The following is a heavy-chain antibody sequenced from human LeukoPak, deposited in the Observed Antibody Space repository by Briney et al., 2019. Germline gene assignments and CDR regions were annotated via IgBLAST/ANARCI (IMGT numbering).Heavy chain of an antibody. CDR1: GFTFIAYG. J-gene: IGHJ4*02. D-gene: IGHD6-13*01. V-gene: IGHV3-30*02. CDR3: AVQYNSGWYALDY. CDR2: IRYDGSDK. Sequence: SGGSLRLSCAASGFTFIAYGMTWVRQAPGKGLEWAAFIRYDGSDKYYADSVKGRFTISRDNSKNTLYLHMDSLRPDDSAVYFCAVQYNSGWYALDYWGQGALVTVSS.